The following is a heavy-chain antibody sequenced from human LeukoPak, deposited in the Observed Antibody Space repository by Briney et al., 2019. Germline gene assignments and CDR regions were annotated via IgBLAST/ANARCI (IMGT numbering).Heavy chain of an antibody. Sequence: PSETLSLTCTVSGGSISSYYWSWIRQPPGKGLEWIGYIYYSGSTNYNPSLKSRVTISVNTSKNQFSLKLRSVTAADTAVYYCASARMTTVTEFDYWGQGTLVTVSS. CDR3: ASARMTTVTEFDY. CDR2: IYYSGST. V-gene: IGHV4-59*01. J-gene: IGHJ4*02. CDR1: GGSISSYY. D-gene: IGHD4-17*01.